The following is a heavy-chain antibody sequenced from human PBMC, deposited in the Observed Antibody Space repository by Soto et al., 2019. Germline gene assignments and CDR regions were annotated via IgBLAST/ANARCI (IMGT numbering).Heavy chain of an antibody. J-gene: IGHJ4*02. CDR1: GGSISIGGYS. D-gene: IGHD2-2*01. CDR2: LFHSGTT. Sequence: SETLSLTCAVSGGSISIGGYSWSCLRQPPGKGLEWIGYLFHSGTTYYYPALKGRATISVDTSKNHFSLNLTSVTAADTAVYYCARVSRYCSSTSCSLFDYWGQGTLVTVSS. CDR3: ARVSRYCSSTSCSLFDY. V-gene: IGHV4-30-2*01.